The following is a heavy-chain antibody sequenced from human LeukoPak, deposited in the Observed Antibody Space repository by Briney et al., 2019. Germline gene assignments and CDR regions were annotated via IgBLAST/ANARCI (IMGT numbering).Heavy chain of an antibody. V-gene: IGHV3-23*01. CDR1: GFTFSSYG. D-gene: IGHD2-2*01. J-gene: IGHJ4*02. CDR2: ISGSGGST. Sequence: GGTLRLSCAASGFTFSSYGMSGVRQAPGKGLGWVSAISGSGGSTYYADSVKGRFTISRDNSKNTLYLQMNSLRAEDTAVYYCAKSFQLLWAVSYWGQGTLVTVSS. CDR3: AKSFQLLWAVSY.